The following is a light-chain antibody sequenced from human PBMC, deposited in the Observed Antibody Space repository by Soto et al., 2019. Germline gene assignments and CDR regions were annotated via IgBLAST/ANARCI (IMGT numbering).Light chain of an antibody. CDR3: QQYGSSPPLT. CDR2: GAS. CDR1: QSVNSNY. Sequence: EIVLTQSPGTLSLSPGERATLSCRASQSVNSNYLAWYQQKPGQAPRLLIYGASSRSTGIPDRFSGSGSGTDFTITISRLEPEDFVVYYCQQYGSSPPLTFGGGTKVEIK. V-gene: IGKV3-20*01. J-gene: IGKJ4*01.